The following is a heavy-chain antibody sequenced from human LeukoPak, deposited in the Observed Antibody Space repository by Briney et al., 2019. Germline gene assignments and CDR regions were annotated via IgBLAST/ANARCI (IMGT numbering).Heavy chain of an antibody. D-gene: IGHD6-19*01. J-gene: IGHJ4*02. Sequence: GGSLRLSCAASGFTFSSYAMSWVRQAPGKGLKWVSAISGSGGSTYYADSVKGRFTISRDNSKNTLYLQMNSLRAEDTAVYYCAKEGLYSSGWYYFDYWGQGTLVTVSS. CDR1: GFTFSSYA. CDR2: ISGSGGST. CDR3: AKEGLYSSGWYYFDY. V-gene: IGHV3-23*01.